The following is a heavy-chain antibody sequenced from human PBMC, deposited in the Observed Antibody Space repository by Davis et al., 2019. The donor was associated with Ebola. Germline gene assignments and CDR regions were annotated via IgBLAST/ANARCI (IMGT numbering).Heavy chain of an antibody. CDR2: ISPYSGNT. J-gene: IGHJ4*02. Sequence: AASVKVSCKASHDTFTNYDFTWVRQAPGQGLEWMGRISPYSGNTNFAQKFQGRVTMTTDTSTSTAYMELRSLRSDDTAVYYCARDHYGDPLWGQGTLVTVSS. CDR3: ARDHYGDPL. D-gene: IGHD4-17*01. CDR1: HDTFTNYD. V-gene: IGHV1-18*01.